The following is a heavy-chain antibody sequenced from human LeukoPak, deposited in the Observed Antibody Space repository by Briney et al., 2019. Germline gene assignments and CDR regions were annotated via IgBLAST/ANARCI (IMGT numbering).Heavy chain of an antibody. CDR2: INTDGSST. V-gene: IGHV3-74*01. CDR3: ATLLTVAGVDY. D-gene: IGHD6-19*01. Sequence: PGGSLRLSCAASGFTLSSYWVHWVRQAPGKGLVWVSRINTDGSSTSYADSVKGRFTISRDNAKNTLYLQMNSLRAEDTAVYYCATLLTVAGVDYWGQGTLVTVSS. CDR1: GFTLSSYW. J-gene: IGHJ4*02.